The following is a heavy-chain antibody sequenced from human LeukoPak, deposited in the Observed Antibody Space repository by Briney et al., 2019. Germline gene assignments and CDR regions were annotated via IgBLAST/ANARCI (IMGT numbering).Heavy chain of an antibody. CDR3: ARDLSYGSLD. V-gene: IGHV3-33*01. J-gene: IGHJ4*02. D-gene: IGHD3-10*01. Sequence: GGSLRLFCAASGFTFTSYGFHWVRQAPGKGLGWLAVIWYDGSKKYYADSVKGRFTISRDDSKNALFLQMNGLGADDTAVYYCARDLSYGSLDLGQGTLVTVSS. CDR1: GFTFTSYG. CDR2: IWYDGSKK.